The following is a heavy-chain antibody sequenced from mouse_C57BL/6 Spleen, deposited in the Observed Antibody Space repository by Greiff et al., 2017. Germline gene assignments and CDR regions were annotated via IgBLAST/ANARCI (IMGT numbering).Heavy chain of an antibody. CDR2: IRSKSNNYAT. J-gene: IGHJ4*01. V-gene: IGHV10-1*01. Sequence: EVQRVESGGGLVQPKGSLKLSCAASGFSFNTYAMNWVRQAPGKGLEWVARIRSKSNNYATYYADSVKDRFTISRDDSESMLYLQMNNLKTEDTAMYYCVTGYYGYDYYAMDYWGQGTSVTVSS. CDR1: GFSFNTYA. D-gene: IGHD2-2*01. CDR3: VTGYYGYDYYAMDY.